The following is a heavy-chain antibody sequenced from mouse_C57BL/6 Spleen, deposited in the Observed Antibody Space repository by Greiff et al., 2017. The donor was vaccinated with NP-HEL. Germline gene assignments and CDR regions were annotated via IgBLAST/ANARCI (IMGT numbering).Heavy chain of an antibody. J-gene: IGHJ1*03. CDR3: ARAPHYYGSSHWYFDV. D-gene: IGHD1-1*01. V-gene: IGHV1-84*01. Sequence: VQLQQSGPELVKPGASVKISCKASGYTFTDYYINWVKQRPGQGLEWIGWIYPGSGNTKYNEKFKGKATLTVDTSSSTAYMQLSSLTSEDSAVYFCARAPHYYGSSHWYFDVWGTGTTVTVSS. CDR1: GYTFTDYY. CDR2: IYPGSGNT.